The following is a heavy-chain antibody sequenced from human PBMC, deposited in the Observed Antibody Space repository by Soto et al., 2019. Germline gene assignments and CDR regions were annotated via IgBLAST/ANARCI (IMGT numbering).Heavy chain of an antibody. CDR3: ARRVWAAAGRYYYYGMDV. V-gene: IGHV6-1*01. J-gene: IGHJ6*02. CDR2: TYYRSKWYN. D-gene: IGHD6-13*01. Sequence: PSQSLSLTCAISGDSVSSNSAAWNWIRQSPSRGLEWLGRTYYRSKWYNDYAVSVKSRITINPDTSKNQFSLQLNSVTPEDTAVYYCARRVWAAAGRYYYYGMDVWGQGTTVTVSS. CDR1: GDSVSSNSAA.